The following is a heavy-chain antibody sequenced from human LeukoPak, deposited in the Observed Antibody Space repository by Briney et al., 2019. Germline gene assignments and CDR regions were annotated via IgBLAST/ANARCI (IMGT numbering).Heavy chain of an antibody. V-gene: IGHV3-53*01. CDR1: GFTVSSNY. Sequence: GGSLRLSCAASGFTVSSNYMSWVRQAPGKGLEWVSVIYSGGSTYYADSVKGRFTISRDNSKNTLYLQMNSLRAEDTAVYYCARGEGLAARLWFVPWGQGTLVTVSS. D-gene: IGHD6-6*01. CDR3: ARGEGLAARLWFVP. J-gene: IGHJ5*02. CDR2: IYSGGST.